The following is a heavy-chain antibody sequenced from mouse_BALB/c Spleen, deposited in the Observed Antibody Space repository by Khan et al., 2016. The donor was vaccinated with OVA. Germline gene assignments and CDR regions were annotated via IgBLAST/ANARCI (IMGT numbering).Heavy chain of an antibody. CDR2: ISSGRSTI. V-gene: IGHV5-17*02. D-gene: IGHD2-1*01. CDR1: GFTFSSFG. J-gene: IGHJ1*01. Sequence: EVQGVESGGGLVQPGGSRKLSCAASGFTFSSFGMHWVRQAPEQGLEWVAYISSGRSTIYYVDSVKGRFTLSSDNPKNTLFLQMTSLRSEDTALYYCARSGGNFHWYFDVWGAGTSVTVSS. CDR3: ARSGGNFHWYFDV.